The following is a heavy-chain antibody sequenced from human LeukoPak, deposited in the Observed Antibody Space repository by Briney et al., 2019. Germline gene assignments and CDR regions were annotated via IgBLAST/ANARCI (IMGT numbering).Heavy chain of an antibody. CDR2: IYYSGST. D-gene: IGHD6-13*01. J-gene: IGHJ4*02. CDR1: GGSISSYY. CDR3: ARGGYSSSWYLGRPRSFDY. Sequence: PSETLSLTCTVSGGSISSYYWSWIRQPPGKGLEWIGYIYYSGSTNYNPSLKSRVTISVDTSKNQFSLKLSSVTAADTAVYYCARGGYSSSWYLGRPRSFDYWGQGTLVTVSS. V-gene: IGHV4-59*12.